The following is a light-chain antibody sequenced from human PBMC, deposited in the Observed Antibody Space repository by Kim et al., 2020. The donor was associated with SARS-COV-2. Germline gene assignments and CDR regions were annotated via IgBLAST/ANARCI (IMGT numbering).Light chain of an antibody. J-gene: IGLJ2*01. Sequence: QSVLTQPPSASASLGASVTLTCTLSSGYSNYKVDWYQQRPGKGPRFVMRVGTGGIVGSKGDGIPDRFSVLGSGLNRYLTIKDIQEEDESDYHCGADHGSGSKFVVFGGGTQLTVL. CDR1: SGYSNYK. V-gene: IGLV9-49*01. CDR3: GADHGSGSKFVV. CDR2: VGTGGIVG.